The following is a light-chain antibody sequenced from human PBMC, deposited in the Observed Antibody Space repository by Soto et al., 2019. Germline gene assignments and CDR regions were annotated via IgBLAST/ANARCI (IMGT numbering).Light chain of an antibody. CDR3: QQSYSTAWT. CDR1: QSISKD. CDR2: DAS. Sequence: DIQMTQSPSSMSASVGDRVTITCRASQSISKDLNWYQQKPGEAPMLLIYDASTLQGGVPSRFSGAVSGTDFTLTISNLQPEDFATYFCQQSYSTAWTFGLGTKVDI. J-gene: IGKJ1*01. V-gene: IGKV1-39*01.